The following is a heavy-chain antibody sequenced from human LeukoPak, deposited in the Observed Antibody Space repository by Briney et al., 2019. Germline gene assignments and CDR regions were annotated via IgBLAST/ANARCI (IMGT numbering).Heavy chain of an antibody. CDR3: VREGGYTGGLTYGAGDY. Sequence: PGRSLRLSCAASGFTFSAYVMHWVRQAPGKGLECVAVISNDGNEKYYADSVKGRFSISRDNSKNTLYLQMSSLRTEDTAVYYCVREGGYTGGLTYGAGDYWGQGNLVTVSS. CDR1: GFTFSAYV. V-gene: IGHV3-30*04. J-gene: IGHJ4*01. D-gene: IGHD2-8*02. CDR2: ISNDGNEK.